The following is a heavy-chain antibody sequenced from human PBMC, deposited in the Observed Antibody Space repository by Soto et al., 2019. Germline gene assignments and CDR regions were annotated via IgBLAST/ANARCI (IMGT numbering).Heavy chain of an antibody. D-gene: IGHD3-10*01. V-gene: IGHV1-69*12. CDR1: GGTFSSYA. Sequence: QVQLVQSGAEVKKPGSSVKVSCKASGGTFSSYAISWVRQAPGQGLEWMGGIIPIFGTANYAQKFQGRVTITADESTSTAYMELSSMRSEDTAVYYCARDKSSFRGVRNDDHYYYGMDVWGQGTTVTVSS. CDR3: ARDKSSFRGVRNDDHYYYGMDV. J-gene: IGHJ6*02. CDR2: IIPIFGTA.